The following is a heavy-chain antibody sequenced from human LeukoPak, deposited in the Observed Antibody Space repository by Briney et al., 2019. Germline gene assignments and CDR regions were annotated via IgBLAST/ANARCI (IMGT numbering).Heavy chain of an antibody. Sequence: SETLSLTCTVSGGSISSGIYYWIWIRQPPGKGLEWIGHLYYSGSTNYNPSLKSRVTISGDTSKNQFSLKVSSVTAADTAVYYCARGGYDILTGKYYYYYYYMDVWGKGTTVTVSS. CDR2: LYYSGST. CDR1: GGSISSGIYY. CDR3: ARGGYDILTGKYYYYYYYMDV. V-gene: IGHV4-61*01. D-gene: IGHD3-9*01. J-gene: IGHJ6*03.